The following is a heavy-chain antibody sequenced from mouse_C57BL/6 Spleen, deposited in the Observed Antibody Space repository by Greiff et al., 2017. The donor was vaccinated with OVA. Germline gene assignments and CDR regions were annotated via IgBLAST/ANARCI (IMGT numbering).Heavy chain of an antibody. CDR1: GYAFTNYL. J-gene: IGHJ2*01. CDR2: LNPGSGGT. V-gene: IGHV1-54*01. CDR3: ARSGAYSNYAGYFDY. D-gene: IGHD2-5*01. Sequence: QVQLQQSGAELVRPGTSVKVSCKASGYAFTNYLIEWVKQRPGQGLEWIGVLNPGSGGTNYNEKFKGKATLTADKSSSTAYMQLSSLTSEDSSVYFCARSGAYSNYAGYFDYWGKGTTLTVSS.